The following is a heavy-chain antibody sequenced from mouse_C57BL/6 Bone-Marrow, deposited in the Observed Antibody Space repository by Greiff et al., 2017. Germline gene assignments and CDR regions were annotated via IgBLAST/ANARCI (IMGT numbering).Heavy chain of an antibody. CDR1: GYTFTNYW. CDR3: ARGRWLLRDY. CDR2: IYPGGGYT. Sequence: QVQLQQPGAELVRPGTSVKMSCKASGYTFTNYWIGWAKQRPGHGLEWIGDIYPGGGYTNYNEKFKGKATLTADKSSSTAYMQFSSLTSEDSAIYYCARGRWLLRDYWGQGTTLTVSS. V-gene: IGHV1-63*01. J-gene: IGHJ2*01. D-gene: IGHD2-3*01.